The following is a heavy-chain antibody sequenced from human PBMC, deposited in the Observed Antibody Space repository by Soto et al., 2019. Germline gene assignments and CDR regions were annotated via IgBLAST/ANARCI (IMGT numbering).Heavy chain of an antibody. J-gene: IGHJ6*02. CDR2: ITSTSSTK. Sequence: GGSLRLSCAASGFTFSSHTMNWVRQAPGKGLEWISYITSTSSTKNYADSVKGRFTISRDNANNSLYLQMNSLRDEDTAVYYCARRITMVRGPYYYYAMDVWGQGTTVTVS. CDR3: ARRITMVRGPYYYYAMDV. V-gene: IGHV3-48*02. CDR1: GFTFSSHT. D-gene: IGHD3-10*01.